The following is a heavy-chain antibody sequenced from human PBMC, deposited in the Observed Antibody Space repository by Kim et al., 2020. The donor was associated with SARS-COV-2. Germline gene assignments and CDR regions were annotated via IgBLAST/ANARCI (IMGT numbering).Heavy chain of an antibody. J-gene: IGHJ4*02. V-gene: IGHV3-53*01. CDR2: IYTGGSE. D-gene: IGHD1-26*01. Sequence: GGSLRLSCAASGFTVRSNYMSWVRQAPGKGLEWLSVIYTGGSEYYADSVRGRFTISRDNSENTLYLQMNRLRAEATAVYYCARGWGRWQNFDYWGQGTLV. CDR3: ARGWGRWQNFDY. CDR1: GFTVRSNY.